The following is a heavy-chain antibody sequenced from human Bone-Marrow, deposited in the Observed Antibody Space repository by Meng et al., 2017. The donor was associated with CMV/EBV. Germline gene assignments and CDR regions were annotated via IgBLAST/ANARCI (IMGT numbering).Heavy chain of an antibody. D-gene: IGHD2-2*01. V-gene: IGHV1-69*04. CDR1: GDTFSSYT. CDR3: ARDFGYCSSTSCYPRNWFDP. CDR2: IIPILGIA. J-gene: IGHJ5*02. Sequence: SVKVSCKASGDTFSSYTISWVRQAPGQGLEWMGRIIPILGIANYAQKFQGRVTITADKSTSTAYMELSSLRSEDTAVYYCARDFGYCSSTSCYPRNWFDPWGQGTLVTVSS.